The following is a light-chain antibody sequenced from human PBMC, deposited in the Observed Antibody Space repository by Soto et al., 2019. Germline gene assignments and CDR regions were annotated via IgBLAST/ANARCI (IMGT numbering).Light chain of an antibody. CDR2: TAS. CDR3: QQSNTTPYT. CDR1: QSVSNY. Sequence: DIQMTQSPSSLSASVGDRVTITCRASQSVSNYLNWFQHKPGRAPKLLIHTASTLRSGVPSRFSGSGSGTDFTLTISSLQREDFATYYCQQSNTTPYTFGQGTRLEIK. J-gene: IGKJ5*01. V-gene: IGKV1-39*01.